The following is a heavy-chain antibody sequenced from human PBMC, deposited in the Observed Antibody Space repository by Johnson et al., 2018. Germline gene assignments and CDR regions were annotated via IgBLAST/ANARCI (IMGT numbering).Heavy chain of an antibody. D-gene: IGHD3-22*01. CDR2: ISYDGTTK. Sequence: VQLVQSGGGVVQPGRSLRLSCAASGFTFSSYVIHWVRQAPGKGLEWVALISYDGTTKYYADSVKGRFTISRDNAKNTLYLQMNSLRVEDTAVYYCARGALVSGYYSRGAFEIWGQGTMVTVSS. CDR3: ARGALVSGYYSRGAFEI. CDR1: GFTFSSYV. J-gene: IGHJ3*02. V-gene: IGHV3-30-3*01.